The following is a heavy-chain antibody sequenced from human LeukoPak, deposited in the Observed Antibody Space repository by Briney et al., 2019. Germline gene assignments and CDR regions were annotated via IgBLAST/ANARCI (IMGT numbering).Heavy chain of an antibody. V-gene: IGHV3-21*01. Sequence: PGGSLRLSCAASGFTFSSYSMNWVRQAPGKGLEWVSSISSSSSYIYYADSVKGRFTISRDNAKNSLYLQMSSLRAEDTAVYYCARTLYSSGWYAFDIWGQGTMVTVSS. CDR2: ISSSSSYI. CDR1: GFTFSSYS. CDR3: ARTLYSSGWYAFDI. D-gene: IGHD6-19*01. J-gene: IGHJ3*02.